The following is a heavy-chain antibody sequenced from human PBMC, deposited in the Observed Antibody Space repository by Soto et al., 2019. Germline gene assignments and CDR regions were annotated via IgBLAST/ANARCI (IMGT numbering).Heavy chain of an antibody. J-gene: IGHJ3*02. CDR2: MNPNSGNT. V-gene: IGHV1-8*01. D-gene: IGHD1-26*01. Sequence: ASVKVSCKTSGYTFTSYDINWVRQATGQGLEWMGRMNPNSGNTDYARKFQGRVTMTRDTSISTAYMELSSLTSEDTAVYYCARDPSGSYLEGADAFDIWGQGTMVTVSS. CDR3: ARDPSGSYLEGADAFDI. CDR1: GYTFTSYD.